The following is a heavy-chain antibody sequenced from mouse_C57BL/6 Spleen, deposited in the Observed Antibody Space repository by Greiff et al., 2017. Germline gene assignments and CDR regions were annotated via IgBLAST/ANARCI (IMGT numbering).Heavy chain of an antibody. CDR1: GFTFSDYG. Sequence: EVMLVESGGGLVKPGGSLKLSCAASGFTFSDYGMHWVRQAPEKGLEWVAYISSGSSTIYYADTVKGRFTISRDNATNTLFLQMTSLRSEDTAMYYCARPYGSSPYWYFDVWGTGTTVTVSS. CDR2: ISSGSSTI. CDR3: ARPYGSSPYWYFDV. J-gene: IGHJ1*03. D-gene: IGHD1-1*01. V-gene: IGHV5-17*01.